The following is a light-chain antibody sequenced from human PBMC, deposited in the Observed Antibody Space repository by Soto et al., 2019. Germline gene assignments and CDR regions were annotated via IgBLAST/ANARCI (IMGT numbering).Light chain of an antibody. CDR1: SRDIGFYNY. J-gene: IGLJ1*01. CDR2: DVS. Sequence: QSALTQPASVSGSPGQSLTISCTGTSRDIGFYNYVSWYQQYPGNAPKLIIFDVSNRPSGVSGRFSGSKSGNTASLTISGLLPEDGADYYCSSYTTRSIYVFGSGTKAPS. CDR3: SSYTTRSIYV. V-gene: IGLV2-14*03.